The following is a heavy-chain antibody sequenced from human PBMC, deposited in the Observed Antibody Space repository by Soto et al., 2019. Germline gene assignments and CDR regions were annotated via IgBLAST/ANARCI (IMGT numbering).Heavy chain of an antibody. CDR1: GFTLSDHY. CDR2: ISSTGSYT. Sequence: QVQLVESGGGLVKPGGSLRLSCAASGFTLSDHYMTWLRQAPGKGLEWVSYISSTGSYTNYADSVQGRFTISRDNANNSLPREMNTLKAQDTAVYYCARDKNGSELLTYYWGQVTLVTSSS. J-gene: IGHJ4*02. V-gene: IGHV3-11*05. CDR3: ARDKNGSELLTYY. D-gene: IGHD1-7*01.